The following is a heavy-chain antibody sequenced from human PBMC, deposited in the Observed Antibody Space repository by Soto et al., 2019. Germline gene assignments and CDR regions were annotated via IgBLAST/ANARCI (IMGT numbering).Heavy chain of an antibody. Sequence: QVQLVQSGPEVKKPGALVKVSCKASGDISPRYGISWVRQAPGQGLEWLGWINCYNGVTNYAQSLQGRVTLTTDSSTSTAYMEVRSLRFDDTAVYYCAGDHANYGTFDQWGQGTLVTVSS. CDR1: GDISPRYG. D-gene: IGHD4-17*01. CDR3: AGDHANYGTFDQ. CDR2: INCYNGVT. V-gene: IGHV1-18*01. J-gene: IGHJ4*02.